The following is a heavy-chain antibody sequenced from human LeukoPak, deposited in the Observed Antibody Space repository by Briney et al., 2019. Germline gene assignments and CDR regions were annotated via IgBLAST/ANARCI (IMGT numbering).Heavy chain of an antibody. CDR3: AKDLVASGSLLIDL. V-gene: IGHV3-30*18. CDR2: ISYDGSNK. CDR1: GFTFSSYG. J-gene: IGHJ5*02. Sequence: GGSLRLSCAASGFTFSSYGMHWVRQAPGKGLEWVAVISYDGSNKYYADSVKGRFTISRENSKNKLYLQMNSLRGEDTAVYYCAKDLVASGSLLIDLWGQGTLVTVSS. D-gene: IGHD1-26*01.